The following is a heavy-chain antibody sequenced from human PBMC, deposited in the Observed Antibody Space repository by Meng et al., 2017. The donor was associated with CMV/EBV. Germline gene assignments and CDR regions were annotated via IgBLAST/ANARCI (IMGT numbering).Heavy chain of an antibody. J-gene: IGHJ5*02. CDR3: ARGAFSDCSSTSCQNWFDP. Sequence: GGSLRLSCAASGFTVSSNYVNWVRQAPGKGLEWVSVIYSGGSTYYADSVKGRFTISRDNSKNTVYLQMNSLRAEDTAVFYCARGAFSDCSSTSCQNWFDPWGQGTLVTVSS. CDR1: GFTVSSNY. D-gene: IGHD2-2*01. CDR2: IYSGGST. V-gene: IGHV3-53*01.